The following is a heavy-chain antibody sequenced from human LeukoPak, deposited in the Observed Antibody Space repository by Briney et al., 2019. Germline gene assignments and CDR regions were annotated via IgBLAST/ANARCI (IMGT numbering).Heavy chain of an antibody. CDR3: AREVSAGNYFDY. J-gene: IGHJ4*02. V-gene: IGHV3-30*02. CDR2: IRYDGSNK. CDR1: GFTFSSYG. D-gene: IGHD1-26*01. Sequence: PGGSLRLSCAASGFTFSSYGMHWVRQAPGKGLEWVAFIRYDGSNKYYADSVKGRFTISRDNSKNTLYLQMNSLRAEDTAVYYCAREVSAGNYFDYWGQGTLVTVYS.